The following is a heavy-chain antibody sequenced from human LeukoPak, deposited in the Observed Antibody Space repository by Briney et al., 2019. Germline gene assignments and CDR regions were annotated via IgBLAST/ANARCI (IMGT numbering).Heavy chain of an antibody. V-gene: IGHV3-7*05. CDR3: VRSGGY. J-gene: IGHJ4*02. CDR1: GFTFSYYN. Sequence: GGSLRLSCAASGFTFSYYNMNWVRQAPGKGLEWVANIKEDGSEKYYVDSVKGRFTISRDNAKNSLCLQMNSLRAEDTAIYYCVRSGGYWGQGTLVTVSS. D-gene: IGHD1-26*01. CDR2: IKEDGSEK.